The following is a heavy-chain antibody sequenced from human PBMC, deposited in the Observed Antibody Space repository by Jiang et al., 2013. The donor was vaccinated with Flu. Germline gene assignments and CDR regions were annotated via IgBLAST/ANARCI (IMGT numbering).Heavy chain of an antibody. V-gene: IGHV1-69*15. Sequence: GAEVKKPGSSVKVSCKASGGTLSSYTISWVRQAPGQGPEWMGRIIPIFGTVNYGQKFQGRVTITADESTSTAYMELSGLTSEDTAVYYCAREGTGYSSSWFDHWGQGTLVTVSS. D-gene: IGHD2-2*01. CDR2: IIPIFGTV. CDR1: GGTLSSYT. J-gene: IGHJ5*02. CDR3: AREGTGYSSSWFDH.